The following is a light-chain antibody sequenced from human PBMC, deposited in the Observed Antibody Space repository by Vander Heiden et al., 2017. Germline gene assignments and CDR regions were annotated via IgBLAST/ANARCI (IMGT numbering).Light chain of an antibody. CDR3: SSYTSSSTLGV. J-gene: IGLJ2*01. CDR2: DVS. Sequence: QSALTQPASVSASPGQSITISCTGTSSDVGDYNYVSWYQQHPGKAPKLMIYDVSNRPSGVSNRFSGSKSGNTASMTISGLQAEDEADYYCSSYTSSSTLGVFGGGTKLTVL. V-gene: IGLV2-14*01. CDR1: SSDVGDYNY.